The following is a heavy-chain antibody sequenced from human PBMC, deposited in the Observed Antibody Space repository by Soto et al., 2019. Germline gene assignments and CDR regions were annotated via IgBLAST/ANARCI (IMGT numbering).Heavy chain of an antibody. D-gene: IGHD6-13*01. CDR2: ISSNSAYI. CDR3: TRDASRDSSARGWFDP. Sequence: GGSLRLSCAASGFTFRSFTMNWVRQAPGKGLEWVSTISSNSAYIYYTDALRGCFTISRDNAKNSLHLQMNSLRAEDTAVYYCTRDASRDSSARGWFDPWGPGTLVTVSS. V-gene: IGHV3-21*01. J-gene: IGHJ5*02. CDR1: GFTFRSFT.